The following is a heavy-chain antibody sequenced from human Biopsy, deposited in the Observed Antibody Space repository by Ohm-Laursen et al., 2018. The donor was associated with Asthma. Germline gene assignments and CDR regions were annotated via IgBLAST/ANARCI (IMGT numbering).Heavy chain of an antibody. D-gene: IGHD1-1*01. CDR2: ISKDASTQ. V-gene: IGHV3-30*01. CDR1: GFSFSNFA. J-gene: IGHJ3*02. Sequence: SLRLSCAASGFSFSNFAIHWVRQAPGKGLEWVGVISKDASTQDYADSVKGRFTMARDNSKNTLDLQMNSLREEDTAVYYCVREGTDDAFDIWGQGTVVSVSS. CDR3: VREGTDDAFDI.